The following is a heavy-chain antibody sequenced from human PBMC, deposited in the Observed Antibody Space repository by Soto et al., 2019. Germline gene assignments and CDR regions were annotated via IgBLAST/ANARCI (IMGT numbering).Heavy chain of an antibody. CDR3: ARDFTLRGDIVAVRRGYSYGSPDY. D-gene: IGHD5-18*01. V-gene: IGHV3-74*01. Sequence: QPGGSLRLSCAASGFTFSSYLMHWVRQSPGKGLVWVSRINSDGSSTSYADSVKGRFTISRDNAKNTLYLQMNSLRAGDTAVYYCARDFTLRGDIVAVRRGYSYGSPDYWGQGTLVTVSS. CDR1: GFTFSSYL. J-gene: IGHJ4*02. CDR2: INSDGSST.